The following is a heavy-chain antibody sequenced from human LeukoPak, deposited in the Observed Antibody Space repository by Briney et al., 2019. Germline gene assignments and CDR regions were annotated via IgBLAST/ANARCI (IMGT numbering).Heavy chain of an antibody. CDR3: ARTPDDYDILTGYYRTENWFDP. J-gene: IGHJ5*02. V-gene: IGHV3-21*01. CDR1: GFTFSSYS. Sequence: GGSPRLSCAASGFTFSSYSMNWVRQAPGKGLEWVSSISSSSYIYYADSVKGRFTISRDNAKNSLYLQMNSLRAEDTAVYYCARTPDDYDILTGYYRTENWFDPWGQGTLVTVSS. CDR2: ISSSSYI. D-gene: IGHD3-9*01.